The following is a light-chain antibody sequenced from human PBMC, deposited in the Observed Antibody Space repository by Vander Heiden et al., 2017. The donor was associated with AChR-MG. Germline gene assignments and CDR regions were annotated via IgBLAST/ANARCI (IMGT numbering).Light chain of an antibody. J-gene: IGKJ4*01. Sequence: EIVLTQSPATLSLSPGERATLSCRASQSVSSSLAWYQQKPGQAPRLLIYDASNRAPAIPARFSGSGSGTDFTLTISSLEPEDFAVYYCQQRSNWPPTFGGGTKVEIK. V-gene: IGKV3-11*01. CDR1: QSVSSS. CDR3: QQRSNWPPT. CDR2: DAS.